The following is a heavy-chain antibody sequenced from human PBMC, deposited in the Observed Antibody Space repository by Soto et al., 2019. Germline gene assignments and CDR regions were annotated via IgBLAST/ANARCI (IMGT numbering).Heavy chain of an antibody. CDR2: IWYDGSNK. D-gene: IGHD4-4*01. V-gene: IGHV3-33*01. CDR1: GFTFSSYG. J-gene: IGHJ6*03. Sequence: PGGSLRLSCAASGFTFSSYGMHWVRQAPGKGLERVAVIWYDGSNKYYADTVKGRFTNSRDNSKNTMYLQMKSLKAEDTAFYYCARGTHDYTPYYYYYMDVWGKGTTVTVSS. CDR3: ARGTHDYTPYYYYYMDV.